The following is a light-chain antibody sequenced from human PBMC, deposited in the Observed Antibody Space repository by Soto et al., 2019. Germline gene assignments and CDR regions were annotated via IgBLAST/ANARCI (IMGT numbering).Light chain of an antibody. J-gene: IGKJ4*01. CDR2: DAS. CDR1: QLISNY. CDR3: QQYHNLPLT. Sequence: DIQMTQSPSSLSASVGDKVTITCQASQLISNYLNWFQQKPGKAPKLLIYDASILETGVPSRFSASESGTDFTFTISSLQPEDIATYSCQQYHNLPLTFGGGTKVEIK. V-gene: IGKV1-33*01.